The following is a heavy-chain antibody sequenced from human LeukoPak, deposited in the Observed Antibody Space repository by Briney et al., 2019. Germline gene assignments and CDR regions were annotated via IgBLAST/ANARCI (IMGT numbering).Heavy chain of an antibody. Sequence: GGSLRLSCAASGFTFSNYAMGWVRQAPGEGLECVSAISDSGRSTYYADSVKGRFTISRDNSKSAVYLQMNSLRAEDTAIYYCARDAPGNSHTLDYWGQGTLVTVSS. J-gene: IGHJ4*02. CDR2: ISDSGRST. V-gene: IGHV3-23*01. CDR1: GFTFSNYA. CDR3: ARDAPGNSHTLDY. D-gene: IGHD4-23*01.